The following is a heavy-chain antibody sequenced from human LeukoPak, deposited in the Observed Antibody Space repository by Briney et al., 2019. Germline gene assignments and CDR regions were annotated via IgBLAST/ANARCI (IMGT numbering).Heavy chain of an antibody. CDR1: GFTFSNYA. V-gene: IGHV3-23*01. Sequence: PGGSLRLSCAASGFTFSNYAMSWVRQAPGKGLEWVSGLSGSGVSTYYADSVKGRFTISRDNSKNTLYLQMNSLRVEDTAVYYCAKVEQWQYFDYWGQGTLVTVSS. CDR2: LSGSGVST. CDR3: AKVEQWQYFDY. J-gene: IGHJ4*02. D-gene: IGHD6-19*01.